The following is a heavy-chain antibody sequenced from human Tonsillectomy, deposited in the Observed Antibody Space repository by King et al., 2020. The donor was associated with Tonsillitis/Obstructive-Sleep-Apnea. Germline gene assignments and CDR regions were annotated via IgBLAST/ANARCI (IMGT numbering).Heavy chain of an antibody. Sequence: VQLVESGGGVVQPGGSLRLSCTASGFTFDDYAIHWVRQAPGKGLEWVSLISGDGYRTYYADSVKGRFTMSRDNTKNSLYLQRNSLRTDDTALYYCAKDGEIGRGGSCFGCYMEVWGKGTTVTVSS. CDR3: AKDGEIGRGGSCFGCYMEV. V-gene: IGHV3-43*02. D-gene: IGHD2-15*01. J-gene: IGHJ6*03. CDR2: ISGDGYRT. CDR1: GFTFDDYA.